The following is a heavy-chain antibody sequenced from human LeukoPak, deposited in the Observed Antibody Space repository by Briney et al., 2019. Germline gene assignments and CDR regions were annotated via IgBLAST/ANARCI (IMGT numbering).Heavy chain of an antibody. CDR1: GRPKRDYY. Sequence: SDTLSLPCGVSGRPKRDYYWSWIRQPPGKGLEWIAYIYYTGSANYSPSFQSRLNLSVDASKNQFSLKLFSVTAADTAVYYCARLKLHYDVYFPYFYYYYMDVWGKGTTVTVSS. D-gene: IGHD4-17*01. CDR3: ARLKLHYDVYFPYFYYYYMDV. V-gene: IGHV4-59*08. CDR2: IYYTGSA. J-gene: IGHJ6*03.